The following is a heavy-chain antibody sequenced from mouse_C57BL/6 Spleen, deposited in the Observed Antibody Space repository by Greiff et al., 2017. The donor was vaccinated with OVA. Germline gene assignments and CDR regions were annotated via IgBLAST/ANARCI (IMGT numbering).Heavy chain of an antibody. CDR3: TTITTVVAGDFDY. D-gene: IGHD1-1*01. CDR1: GFNIKDDY. V-gene: IGHV14-4*01. J-gene: IGHJ2*01. Sequence: VQLKESGAELVRPGASVKLSCTASGFNIKDDYMHWVKQRPEQGLEWIGWIDPENGDTEYASKFQGKATITADTSSNTAYLQLSSLTSEDTAVYYCTTITTVVAGDFDYWGQGTTLTVSS. CDR2: IDPENGDT.